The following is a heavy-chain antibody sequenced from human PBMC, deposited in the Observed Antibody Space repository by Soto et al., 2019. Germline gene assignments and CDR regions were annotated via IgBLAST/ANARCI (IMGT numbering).Heavy chain of an antibody. CDR1: GFTFSTFW. CDR2: IKEDGSEK. J-gene: IGHJ4*02. CDR3: MRAYSY. V-gene: IGHV3-7*03. D-gene: IGHD2-21*01. Sequence: GGSLRLSCAASGFTFSTFWMTWVRQAPGKGLEWVANIKEDGSEKYYVDSVKGRFTISRDNAKNSLYLQMSSLRAEDTAMYYCMRAYSYWGQGTLVTVSS.